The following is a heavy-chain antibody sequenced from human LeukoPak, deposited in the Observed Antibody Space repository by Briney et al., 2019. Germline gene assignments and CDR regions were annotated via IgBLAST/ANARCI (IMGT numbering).Heavy chain of an antibody. V-gene: IGHV4-31*03. CDR2: IYYTGTT. Sequence: SQTLSLTCTVSGGSISSGGYFWSWIRQHPGKGLEWIGYIYYTGTTNYNPSLKSRVTMSLDTSKSQFSLKLSSVTAADTAVYYCARDLRGTSCYDYWGQGAPVTVSS. J-gene: IGHJ4*02. CDR3: ARDLRGTSCYDY. D-gene: IGHD2-2*01. CDR1: GGSISSGGYF.